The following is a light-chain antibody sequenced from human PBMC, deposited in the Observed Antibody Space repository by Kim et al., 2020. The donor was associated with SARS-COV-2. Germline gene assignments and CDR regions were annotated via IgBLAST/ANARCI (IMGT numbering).Light chain of an antibody. CDR1: QSLLYSYNNKIF. J-gene: IGKJ4*01. V-gene: IGKV4-1*01. Sequence: ATINCKSSQSLLYSYNNKIFLAWYQQKPGQPTKLLTHWASTRESGVPERFSGSGSGTDFTLTISSLQAEDVAVYFCQQYYTTPLTFGGGNKVDIK. CDR3: QQYYTTPLT. CDR2: WAS.